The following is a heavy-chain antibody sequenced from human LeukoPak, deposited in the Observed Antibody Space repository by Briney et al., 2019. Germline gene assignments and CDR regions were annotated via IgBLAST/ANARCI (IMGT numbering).Heavy chain of an antibody. CDR3: ARASGNYYYYGMGV. J-gene: IGHJ6*02. CDR1: GGSISSYY. Sequence: SETLSLTCTVSGGSISSYYWSWIRQPPGKGLEWIASISYSGSTKYNPSLNSRVTISVDTSKNQFSLKLSSVTAADTAVYYCARASGNYYYYGMGVWGQGTTVTVSS. CDR2: ISYSGST. D-gene: IGHD1-14*01. V-gene: IGHV4-59*01.